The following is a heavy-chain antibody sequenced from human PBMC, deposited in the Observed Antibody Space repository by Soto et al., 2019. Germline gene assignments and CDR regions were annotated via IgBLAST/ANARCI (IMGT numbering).Heavy chain of an antibody. CDR2: MNPNSGNT. J-gene: IGHJ3*02. CDR3: ARGINYYASGDDAFDI. Sequence: QVQLVQSGAEVKKPGASVKVSCKASGYTFTSYDINWVRQATGQGLEGMGWMNPNSGNTGYAQKFQGRVTMTRNTSKSTAYMELSSLRSEDTAVYYCARGINYYASGDDAFDIWGQGTMVTVSS. CDR1: GYTFTSYD. V-gene: IGHV1-8*01. D-gene: IGHD3-10*01.